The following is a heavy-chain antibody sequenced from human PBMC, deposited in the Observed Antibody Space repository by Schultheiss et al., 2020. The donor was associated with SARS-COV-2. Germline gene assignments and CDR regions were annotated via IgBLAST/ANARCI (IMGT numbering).Heavy chain of an antibody. V-gene: IGHV3-30-3*01. D-gene: IGHD3-10*01. Sequence: GGSLRLSCAASGFTFSSYAMHWVRQAPGKGLEWVAVISYDGSNKYYADSVKGRFTISRDNSKNTLYLQMNSLRAEDTAVYYCAATYGSGYDLDYWGQGTLVTVSS. CDR3: AATYGSGYDLDY. J-gene: IGHJ4*02. CDR2: ISYDGSNK. CDR1: GFTFSSYA.